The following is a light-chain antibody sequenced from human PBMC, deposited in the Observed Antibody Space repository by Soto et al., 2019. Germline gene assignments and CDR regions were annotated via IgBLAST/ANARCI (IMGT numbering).Light chain of an antibody. Sequence: EIVLTQSPATLSLSPGERATLSCRASQSVSSYLDWYQQKPGQAPRLLIYHASNRATGIPARFSGRGSGTDFTLTISSLEPEDFAVYYCQQRGNWPWTFGQGTKVEIK. CDR3: QQRGNWPWT. CDR1: QSVSSY. CDR2: HAS. J-gene: IGKJ1*01. V-gene: IGKV3-11*01.